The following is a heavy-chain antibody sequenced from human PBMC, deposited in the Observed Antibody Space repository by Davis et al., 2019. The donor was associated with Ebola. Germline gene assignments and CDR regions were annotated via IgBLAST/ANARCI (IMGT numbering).Heavy chain of an antibody. J-gene: IGHJ6*02. CDR2: ISSSGSTI. CDR3: ARDISGSGHYYYYYGMDV. V-gene: IGHV3-48*03. D-gene: IGHD3-22*01. CDR1: GFTFSSYE. Sequence: GESLKISCAASGFTFSSYEMNWVRQAPGKGLEWVSYISSSGSTIYYADSVKGRFTISRDNAKNSLYLQMNSLRAEDTAVHYCARDISGSGHYYYYYGMDVWGQGTTVTVSS.